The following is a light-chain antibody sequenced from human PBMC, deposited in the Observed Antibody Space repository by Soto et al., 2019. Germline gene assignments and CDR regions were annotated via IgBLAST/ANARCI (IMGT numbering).Light chain of an antibody. V-gene: IGLV2-14*03. J-gene: IGLJ2*01. CDR3: YSHTSGTRGV. CDR1: SSDVGDNRY. CDR2: DVG. Sequence: QSALMQPASVSGSPGQSITISCTGTSSDVGDNRYISWYQQHPGKAPKVMIYDVGNRPSGVSNRFSGSKSGNTAALTISGLQVEDEADYYCYSHTSGTRGVFGGGTKLTVL.